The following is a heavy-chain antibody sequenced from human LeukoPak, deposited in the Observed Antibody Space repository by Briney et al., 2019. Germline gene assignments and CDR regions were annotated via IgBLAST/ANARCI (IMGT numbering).Heavy chain of an antibody. CDR1: GGSISSGSYY. CDR2: IYTSGST. CDR3: ARDARIVGATTIDY. J-gene: IGHJ4*02. D-gene: IGHD1-26*01. Sequence: SETLSLTCTVSGGSISSGSYYWSWIRQPAGKGLEWIGRIYTSGSTNYNPSLKSRVTISVDTSKNQFSLKLSSVTAADTAVYYCARDARIVGATTIDYWGQGTLVTVSS. V-gene: IGHV4-61*02.